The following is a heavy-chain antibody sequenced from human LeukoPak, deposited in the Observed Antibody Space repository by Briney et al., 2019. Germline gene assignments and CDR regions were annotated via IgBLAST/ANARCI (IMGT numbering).Heavy chain of an antibody. CDR2: ISWNSGSI. D-gene: IGHD7-27*01. V-gene: IGHV3-9*01. J-gene: IGHJ4*02. CDR3: AKAYAGGNWGFDY. CDR1: GFTFDDYA. Sequence: PGGSLRLSCAASGFTFDDYAMHWVRHAPGKGLEWVSGISWNSGSIGYADSVKGRFTISRDNAKNSLYLQMNSLRAEDTALYYCAKAYAGGNWGFDYWGQGTLVTVSS.